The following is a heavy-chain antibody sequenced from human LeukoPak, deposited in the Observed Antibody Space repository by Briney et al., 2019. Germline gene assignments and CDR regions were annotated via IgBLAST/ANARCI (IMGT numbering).Heavy chain of an antibody. Sequence: GGSLRLSCAASGFTFSTYGMHWVRQAPGKGLEWVAFIRYDGRNKYYADSVKGRFTISRDNSKNTLCLQMNSLRAEDTAVYYCARAGRYGSGYRRGDDAFDIWGQGTMVTVSS. CDR1: GFTFSTYG. J-gene: IGHJ3*02. V-gene: IGHV3-30*02. CDR2: IRYDGRNK. CDR3: ARAGRYGSGYRRGDDAFDI. D-gene: IGHD3-22*01.